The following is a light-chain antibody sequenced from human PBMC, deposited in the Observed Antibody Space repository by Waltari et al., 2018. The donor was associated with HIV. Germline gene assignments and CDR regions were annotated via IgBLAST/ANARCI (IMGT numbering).Light chain of an antibody. CDR2: GVG. CDR3: SSYINTDTLV. V-gene: IGLV2-14*01. CDR1: SSDIGLYNL. Sequence: QSARTQPASVSGSLGQSIAISCTGTSSDIGLYNLVSWYQKHPGKAPLLVIHGVGTRPSGVSDRFSGSKSGNTASLTISTLQAEDEADYYCSSYINTDTLVFGGGTKLTVL. J-gene: IGLJ3*02.